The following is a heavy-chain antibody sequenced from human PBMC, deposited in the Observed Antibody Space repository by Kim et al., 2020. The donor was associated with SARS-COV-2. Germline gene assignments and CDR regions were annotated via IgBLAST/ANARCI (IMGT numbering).Heavy chain of an antibody. CDR1: GFTFSSYA. V-gene: IGHV3-23*01. CDR2: ISGSGGST. D-gene: IGHD3-22*01. Sequence: GGSLRLSCAASGFTFSSYAMSWVRQAPGKGLEWVSAISGSGGSTYYADSVKGRFTISRDNSKNTLYLQMNSLRAEDTAVYYCSKGERITMIVVVSVFDYWGQGTLVTVSS. CDR3: SKGERITMIVVVSVFDY. J-gene: IGHJ4*02.